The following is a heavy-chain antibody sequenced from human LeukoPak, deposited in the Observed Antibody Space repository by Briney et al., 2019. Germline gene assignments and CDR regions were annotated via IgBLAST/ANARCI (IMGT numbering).Heavy chain of an antibody. CDR2: INSNGGST. Sequence: GGSLRLSCAASGFTFDDYGMSWVRQAPGKGLEWVSGINSNGGSTGYADSVKGRFTISRDNAKNSLYLQMNSLRAEDTAVYYCAELGITMIGGVWGKGTTVTISS. CDR1: GFTFDDYG. D-gene: IGHD3-10*02. J-gene: IGHJ6*04. V-gene: IGHV3-20*04. CDR3: AELGITMIGGV.